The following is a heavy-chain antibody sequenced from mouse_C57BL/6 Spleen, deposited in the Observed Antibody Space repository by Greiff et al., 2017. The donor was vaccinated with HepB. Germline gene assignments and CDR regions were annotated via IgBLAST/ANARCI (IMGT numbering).Heavy chain of an antibody. V-gene: IGHV1-39*01. J-gene: IGHJ3*01. CDR3: ASNWDVGAWFAY. CDR1: GNSFTDYN. CDR2: INPNYGTT. Sequence: EVQLQQSGPELVKPGASVKISCKASGNSFTDYNMNWVNQSNGKSLEWIGVINPNYGTTSYNQKFKGKATLTVDQSSSTAYMQLNSLTSEDSAVYYCASNWDVGAWFAYWGQGTLVTVSA. D-gene: IGHD4-1*01.